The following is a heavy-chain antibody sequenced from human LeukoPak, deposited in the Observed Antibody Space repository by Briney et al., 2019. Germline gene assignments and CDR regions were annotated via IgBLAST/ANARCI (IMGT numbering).Heavy chain of an antibody. CDR1: GFIFRNYG. CDR2: IYMNRNT. D-gene: IGHD1-26*01. Sequence: PGGSLRLSCAASGFIFRNYGMNWVRQAPGKGLEWVSGIYMNRNTRYADSVKGRFTSSRDNSKNTLYLEMDSLRVEDTAVYYCAHLVWEYVGGLDVWGQGTTVTVSS. CDR3: AHLVWEYVGGLDV. J-gene: IGHJ6*02. V-gene: IGHV3-23*05.